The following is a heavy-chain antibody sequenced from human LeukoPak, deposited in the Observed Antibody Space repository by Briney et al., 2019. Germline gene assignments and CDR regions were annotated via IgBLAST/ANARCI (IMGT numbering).Heavy chain of an antibody. D-gene: IGHD3-3*01. CDR2: ISYDGSNK. V-gene: IGHV3-30*05. J-gene: IGHJ3*02. CDR3: ARDLPQSYDFWSGYSYHDAFDI. CDR1: GFTFSSYG. Sequence: GGSLRLSCAASGFTFSSYGMHWVRQAPGKGLEWVAVISYDGSNKYYADSVKGRFTISRDNSKNTLYLQMNSLRAEDTAVYYCARDLPQSYDFWSGYSYHDAFDIWGQGTMVTVSS.